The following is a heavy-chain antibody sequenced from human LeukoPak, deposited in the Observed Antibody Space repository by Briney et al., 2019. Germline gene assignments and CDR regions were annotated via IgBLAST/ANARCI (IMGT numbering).Heavy chain of an antibody. J-gene: IGHJ4*02. CDR3: AKDDPVVRYYFDY. D-gene: IGHD3-10*01. CDR2: ISGSGGGT. CDR1: GFTFSSYA. Sequence: GALRLSCAASGFTFSSYAMSWVRQAPGKGLEWVSAISGSGGGTYYADSVKGRFTISRDNSKNTLYLQMNSLRAEDTAVYYCAKDDPVVRYYFDYWGQGTLVTVSS. V-gene: IGHV3-23*01.